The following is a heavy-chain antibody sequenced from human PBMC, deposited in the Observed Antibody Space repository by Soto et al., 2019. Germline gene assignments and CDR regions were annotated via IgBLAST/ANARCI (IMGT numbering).Heavy chain of an antibody. Sequence: GGSPRLSCAASGFTFSSYAMSWVRQAPGKGLEWVSAISGSGGSTYYADSVKGRFTISRDNSKNTLYLQMNSLRAEDTAVYYCAKNRGGFYDILTGYYRDGGYYYGMDVWGQGTTVTVSS. CDR2: ISGSGGST. CDR3: AKNRGGFYDILTGYYRDGGYYYGMDV. V-gene: IGHV3-23*01. J-gene: IGHJ6*02. CDR1: GFTFSSYA. D-gene: IGHD3-9*01.